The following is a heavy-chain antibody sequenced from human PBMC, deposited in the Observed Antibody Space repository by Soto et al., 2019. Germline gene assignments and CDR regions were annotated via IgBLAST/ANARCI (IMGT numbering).Heavy chain of an antibody. CDR3: AKDSPVGVPLLRDRHH. V-gene: IGHV3-23*01. Sequence: PGGSLRLSSAASGFTFSNYGMSWLGQAPGEGLECLLVSRGSGCSTYCADSAKGRFTLPRDNSKNTVYLQMKRLRAEDRDVDCGAKDSPVGVPLLRDRHHWGQGTLVTVS. D-gene: IGHD2-15*01. CDR1: GFTFSNYG. J-gene: IGHJ5*02. CDR2: SRGSGCST.